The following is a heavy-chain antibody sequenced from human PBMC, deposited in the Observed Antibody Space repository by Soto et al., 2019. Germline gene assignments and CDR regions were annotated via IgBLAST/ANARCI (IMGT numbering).Heavy chain of an antibody. D-gene: IGHD2-2*01. Sequence: GGSLRLSCAASGFTFTSYSMNWVRKAAGQGLKWVSYISSSSSTIYYADSVKGRFTISRDNAKNSLYLQMNSLRAEDTAVYYCARDYPKLGYCSSTSCYYYYGMDVWGQGT. CDR2: ISSSSSTI. J-gene: IGHJ6*02. CDR3: ARDYPKLGYCSSTSCYYYYGMDV. CDR1: GFTFTSYS. V-gene: IGHV3-48*01.